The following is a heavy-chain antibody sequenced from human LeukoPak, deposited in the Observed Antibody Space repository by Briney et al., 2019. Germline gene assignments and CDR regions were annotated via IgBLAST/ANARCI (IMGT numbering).Heavy chain of an antibody. CDR1: GYSISSGYY. Sequence: SETLSLTCTVSGYSISSGYYWGWIRQPPGKGLEWIGSIYHSGTTYYNPSLKSRVTISVDTSKNQFSLKLSSVTAADTAVYYCARDYQEMATPTDFDYWGQGTLVTVSS. J-gene: IGHJ4*02. CDR2: IYHSGTT. D-gene: IGHD5-24*01. V-gene: IGHV4-38-2*02. CDR3: ARDYQEMATPTDFDY.